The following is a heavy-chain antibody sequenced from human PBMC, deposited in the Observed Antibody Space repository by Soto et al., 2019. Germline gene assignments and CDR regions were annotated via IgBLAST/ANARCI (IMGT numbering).Heavy chain of an antibody. Sequence: AETLSLTCAVSGGSISSCYWSWIRQPAGKGLEWIWRIYTSGSTNYNPSLKSRVTMSVDTSKNQFSLKLSSVTAADTAVYYCARACSSNISLDGFDXWGQATLVTVSX. D-gene: IGHD2-2*01. J-gene: IGHJ4*02. V-gene: IGHV4-4*07. CDR2: IYTSGST. CDR3: ARACSSNISLDGFDX. CDR1: GGSISSCY.